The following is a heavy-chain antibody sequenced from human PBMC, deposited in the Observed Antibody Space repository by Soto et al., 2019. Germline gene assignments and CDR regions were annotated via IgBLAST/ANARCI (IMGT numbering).Heavy chain of an antibody. V-gene: IGHV3-30-3*01. CDR2: ISNDGSNR. J-gene: IGHJ6*02. Sequence: PGGSLRLSCAASGFTFSSYAMHWVRQAPGKGLEWVAVISNDGSNRYYADSVKGRFTISRDNSKNTLYLQMNSLRAEDTAVYYCARVGLGYSFYYYDMDVWGQGTTVTVSS. D-gene: IGHD5-18*01. CDR1: GFTFSSYA. CDR3: ARVGLGYSFYYYDMDV.